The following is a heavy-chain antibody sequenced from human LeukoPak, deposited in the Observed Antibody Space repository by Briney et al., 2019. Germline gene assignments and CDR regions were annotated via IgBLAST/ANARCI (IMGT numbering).Heavy chain of an antibody. V-gene: IGHV3-7*01. D-gene: IGHD6-13*01. CDR1: GFTFSSNF. CDR2: INQDGSEI. J-gene: IGHJ4*02. CDR3: ARDWVRSSCID. Sequence: GGSLRLSCAASGFTFSSNFMTWVRQAPGKGLEWVANINQDGSEIYYVDSVKGRFTISRDNAKNSLHLQMNSLRADDTAVYYCARDWVRSSCIDWGQGTLVTVSS.